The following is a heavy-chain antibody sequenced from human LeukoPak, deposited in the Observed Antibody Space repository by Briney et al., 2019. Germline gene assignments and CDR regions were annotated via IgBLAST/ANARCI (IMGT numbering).Heavy chain of an antibody. CDR1: GGSISSYY. D-gene: IGHD3-22*01. CDR3: ARDPHYDSSGYYYDY. J-gene: IGHJ4*02. CDR2: IYISRIT. Sequence: SEALSLTCTVSGGSISSYYWSWIGQPAGKGLEGFGRIYISRITNYNPALKSRVTLSVDTSKNQFSLKLSSVAAADTAVYYCARDPHYDSSGYYYDYWGQGTLVTVSS. V-gene: IGHV4-4*07.